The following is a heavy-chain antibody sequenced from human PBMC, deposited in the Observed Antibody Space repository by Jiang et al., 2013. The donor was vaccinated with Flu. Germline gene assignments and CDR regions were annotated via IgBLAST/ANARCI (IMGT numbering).Heavy chain of an antibody. D-gene: IGHD5-18*01. V-gene: IGHV4-59*01. CDR3: ARDGYSYGSHFDY. CDR2: IYYSGST. CDR1: GGSISSYY. Sequence: GPGLVKPSETLSLTCTVSGGSISSYYWSWIRQPPGKGLEWIGYIYYSGSTNYNPSLKSRVTISVDTSKNQFSLKLSSVTAADTAVYYCARDGYSYGSHFDYWGQGTLVTVSS. J-gene: IGHJ4*02.